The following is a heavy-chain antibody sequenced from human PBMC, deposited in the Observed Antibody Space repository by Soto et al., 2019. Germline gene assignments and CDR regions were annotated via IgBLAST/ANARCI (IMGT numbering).Heavy chain of an antibody. J-gene: IGHJ5*02. Sequence: SKTLSLTWAVGGYSISSDYYWGWLRQPPGKGLEWVGGIYHGGSTYYNPSLNSRVTLSIDMTNNHVSLIKNTVTAEDTAVYYCARVGPWVPHYYDSSPSPFENWFDPWGPGTLVTVSS. CDR2: IYHGGST. CDR1: GYSISSDYY. CDR3: ARVGPWVPHYYDSSPSPFENWFDP. D-gene: IGHD3-22*01. V-gene: IGHV4-38-2*01.